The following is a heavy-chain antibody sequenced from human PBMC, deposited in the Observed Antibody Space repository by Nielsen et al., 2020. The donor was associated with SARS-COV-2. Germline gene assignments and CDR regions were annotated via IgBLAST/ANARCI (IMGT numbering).Heavy chain of an antibody. CDR3: ARRGDPGDFDY. J-gene: IGHJ4*02. V-gene: IGHV4-39*01. CDR2: IYYSGST. CDR1: GDSVSSNDY. D-gene: IGHD7-27*01. Sequence: SETLSLTCAVSGDSVSSNDYWTWVRQPPGKGLEWIGSIYYSGSTYYSPSFKSRVTISADTSKNQFSLNLSSVTAADTAMYYCARRGDPGDFDYWGQGTLVTVSS.